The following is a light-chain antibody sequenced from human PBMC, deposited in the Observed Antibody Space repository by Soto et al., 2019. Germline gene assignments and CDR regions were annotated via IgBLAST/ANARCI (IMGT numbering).Light chain of an antibody. CDR3: QHYESLPLT. CDR1: QEFSKF. Sequence: DSPMTQSPSALSDSVGDRVTITCQASQEFSKFLNWYQQKPGKAPKVLINDASNLQQGVPSRFSGGGSGTDFTFTSSSLQPEDIATYFCQHYESLPLTFGGGTKVAIK. J-gene: IGKJ4*01. V-gene: IGKV1-33*01. CDR2: DAS.